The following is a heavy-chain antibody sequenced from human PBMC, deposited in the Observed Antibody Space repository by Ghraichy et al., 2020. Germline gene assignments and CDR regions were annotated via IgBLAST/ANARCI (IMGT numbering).Heavy chain of an antibody. D-gene: IGHD2-2*01. CDR1: GYKFKSYN. Sequence: ASVKVSCKASGYKFKSYNMHWVRQAPGQRLEWMGWINAGNGNTKYSQKFQGRVTITRDTSASTAYMELSRLRPEDTAVYYCAREALVAEPVPMDDAFDFWGQGTMVAVSS. V-gene: IGHV1-3*01. J-gene: IGHJ3*01. CDR3: AREALVAEPVPMDDAFDF. CDR2: INAGNGNT.